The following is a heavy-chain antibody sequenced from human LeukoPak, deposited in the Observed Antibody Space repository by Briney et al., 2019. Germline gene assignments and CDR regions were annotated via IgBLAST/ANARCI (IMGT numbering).Heavy chain of an antibody. V-gene: IGHV3-64D*06. CDR3: VKDNFPSIAAAGTGVDY. D-gene: IGHD6-13*01. J-gene: IGHJ4*02. CDR2: ISSNGGNT. CDR1: GFTFSSYW. Sequence: GGSLRLSCAASGFTFSSYWMHWVRQAPGKGLEDVSSISSNGGNTYYAESVKGRFTISRDNSKNTLYLQMSSLRAEDTAVYYCVKDNFPSIAAAGTGVDYWGQGTLVTVSS.